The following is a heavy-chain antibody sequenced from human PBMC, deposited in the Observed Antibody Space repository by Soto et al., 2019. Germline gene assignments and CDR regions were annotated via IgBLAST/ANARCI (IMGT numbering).Heavy chain of an antibody. Sequence: GGSLRLSCAASGFTFSSYGMHWVRQAPGKGLEWVAVISYDGSNKYYADSVKGRFTISRDNSKNTLYLQMNSLRAEDTAVYYCAKDFRKLVFPADYWGQGTLVTVSS. CDR3: AKDFRKLVFPADY. V-gene: IGHV3-30*18. CDR2: ISYDGSNK. J-gene: IGHJ4*02. CDR1: GFTFSSYG. D-gene: IGHD2-8*02.